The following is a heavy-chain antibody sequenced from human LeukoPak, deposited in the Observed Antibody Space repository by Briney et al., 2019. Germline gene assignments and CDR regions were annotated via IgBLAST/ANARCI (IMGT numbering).Heavy chain of an antibody. V-gene: IGHV4-39*01. CDR3: ARRTILTGSDY. Sequence: PSETLSLTCTVSGGSISSSSYYWDWIRQSPGKGLEWIGSIYYSGSTNYNPSLKSRVTISVDTSKNQFSLKLSSVTAADAAVYYCARRTILTGSDYWGQGTLVTVSS. D-gene: IGHD3-9*01. CDR2: IYYSGST. CDR1: GGSISSSSYY. J-gene: IGHJ4*02.